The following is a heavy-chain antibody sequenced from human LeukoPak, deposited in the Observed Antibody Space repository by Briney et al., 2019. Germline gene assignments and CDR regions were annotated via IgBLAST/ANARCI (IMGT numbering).Heavy chain of an antibody. D-gene: IGHD3-3*01. Sequence: ASVKVSCKASGYTFTGYYMHWVRQAPGQGLEWMGRINPNSGGTNYAQKLQGRVTMTTDTSTSTAYMELRSLRSDDTAVYYCARVVTIFGVVIIRGGDWYFDLWGRGTLVTVSS. V-gene: IGHV1-2*06. CDR1: GYTFTGYY. CDR3: ARVVTIFGVVIIRGGDWYFDL. CDR2: INPNSGGT. J-gene: IGHJ2*01.